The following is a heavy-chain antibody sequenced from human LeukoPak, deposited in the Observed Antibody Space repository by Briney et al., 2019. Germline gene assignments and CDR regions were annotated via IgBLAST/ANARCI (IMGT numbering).Heavy chain of an antibody. Sequence: PGGSLRLSCAASGFTFSSYSMNWVRQAPGKGLEWVSSISSSSTYIYYADSVKGRLTISRDNAKNSLYLQMNSLRAEDTAVYYCARASSCSGGSCYSGYWGQGTLVTVSS. J-gene: IGHJ4*02. V-gene: IGHV3-21*01. D-gene: IGHD2-15*01. CDR3: ARASSCSGGSCYSGY. CDR1: GFTFSSYS. CDR2: ISSSSTYI.